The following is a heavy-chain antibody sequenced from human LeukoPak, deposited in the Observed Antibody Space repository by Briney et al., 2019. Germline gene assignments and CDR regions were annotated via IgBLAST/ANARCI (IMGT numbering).Heavy chain of an antibody. CDR3: ARAGPYQLPPRPVDY. CDR2: INQAGSGE. V-gene: IGHV3-7*01. J-gene: IGHJ4*02. CDR1: GFTFSSYW. D-gene: IGHD2-2*01. Sequence: GGSLRLSCAASGFTFSSYWMSWVRQAPGKGLEWVANINQAGSGEYYVDSVKGRFTISRDNAKTSLFLQMNSLRAEDTAIYYCARAGPYQLPPRPVDYWGQGTLVTVSS.